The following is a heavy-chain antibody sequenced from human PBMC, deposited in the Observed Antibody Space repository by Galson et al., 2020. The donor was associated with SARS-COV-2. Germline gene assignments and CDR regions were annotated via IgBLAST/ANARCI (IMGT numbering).Heavy chain of an antibody. V-gene: IGHV3-53*01. CDR3: ARERASAGTRYFDP. D-gene: IGHD6-13*01. J-gene: IGHJ5*02. CDR1: GFTVFSNY. Sequence: GESVKISCVASGFTVFSNYMSWVRQAPGKGLEWVSVIYSDGSTYYADSVKGRFTISRDSSKNTVFLRMNSLGVEDSAVYYCARERASAGTRYFDPWGQGTLVTVSS. CDR2: IYSDGST.